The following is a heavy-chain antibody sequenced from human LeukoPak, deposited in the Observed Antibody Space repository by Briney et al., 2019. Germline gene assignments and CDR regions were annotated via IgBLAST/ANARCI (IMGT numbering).Heavy chain of an antibody. D-gene: IGHD3-22*01. CDR3: ARSPQGTYYYDSSGYYGDY. CDR1: GYTFTSYG. Sequence: ASVKVSCTASGYTFTSYGISWVRQAPGQGLEWMGWISAYNGNTNYAQKLQGRVTMTTDTSTSTAYMELRSLRSDDTAVYYCARSPQGTYYYDSSGYYGDYWGQGTLVTVSS. CDR2: ISAYNGNT. J-gene: IGHJ4*02. V-gene: IGHV1-18*01.